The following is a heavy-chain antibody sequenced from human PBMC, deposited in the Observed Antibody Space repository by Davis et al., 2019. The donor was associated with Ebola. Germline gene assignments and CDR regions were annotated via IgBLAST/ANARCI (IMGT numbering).Heavy chain of an antibody. J-gene: IGHJ4*02. CDR1: GGSISGYH. CDR2: IYYSGST. V-gene: IGHV4-59*12. Sequence: SETLSLTCTVSGGSISGYHWSWIRQSPGKGLEWIGYIYYSGSTNYSPSLKSRVTISVDTSKNQFSLKLSSVTAADTAVYYCARGPSVAGLDYWGQGTLVTVSS. CDR3: ARGPSVAGLDY. D-gene: IGHD6-19*01.